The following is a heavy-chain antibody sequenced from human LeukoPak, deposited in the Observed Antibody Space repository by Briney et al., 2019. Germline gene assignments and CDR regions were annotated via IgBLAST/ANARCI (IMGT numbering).Heavy chain of an antibody. Sequence: GGSLRLSCVASGFTFSSYSMNWVRQAPGKGLEWVSSITSTSNYVYYADSVKGRFTISRDNARNSLYLQMNSLRAEDTAVYYCASLDYDFWSGLDYWGQGTLVTVSS. J-gene: IGHJ4*02. V-gene: IGHV3-21*01. CDR3: ASLDYDFWSGLDY. CDR1: GFTFSSYS. D-gene: IGHD3-3*01. CDR2: ITSTSNYV.